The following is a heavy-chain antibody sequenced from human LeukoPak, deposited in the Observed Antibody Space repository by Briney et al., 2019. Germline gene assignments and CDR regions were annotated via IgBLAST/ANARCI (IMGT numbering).Heavy chain of an antibody. CDR3: AKVAYYDFWSGYYGDWFDP. CDR2: MNPNSGNT. V-gene: IGHV1-8*01. J-gene: IGHJ5*02. CDR1: GYTFTSYD. Sequence: ASVKVSCKASGYTFTSYDINWVRQATGQGPEWMGWMNPNSGNTGYAQKFQGRVTMTRNTSISTAYMELSSLRSEDTAVYYCAKVAYYDFWSGYYGDWFDPWGQGTLVTVSS. D-gene: IGHD3-3*01.